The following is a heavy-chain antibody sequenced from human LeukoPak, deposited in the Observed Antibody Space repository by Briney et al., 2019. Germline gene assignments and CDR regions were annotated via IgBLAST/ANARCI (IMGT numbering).Heavy chain of an antibody. Sequence: SEALSLTCTVSGGSISSYYWSWIRQPPGKGLEWIGYIYYSGSTNYNPSLKSRVTISVDTSKNQFSLKLSSVTAADTAVYYCARDPGTRSQPPTWGQGTLVTVSS. CDR3: ARDPGTRSQPPT. J-gene: IGHJ5*02. CDR1: GGSISSYY. D-gene: IGHD1-1*01. V-gene: IGHV4-59*01. CDR2: IYYSGST.